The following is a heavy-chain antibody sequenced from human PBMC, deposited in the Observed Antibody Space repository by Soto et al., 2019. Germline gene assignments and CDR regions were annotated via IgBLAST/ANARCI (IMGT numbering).Heavy chain of an antibody. CDR2: ISGSGAST. CDR3: AKGTYASGSWYYYGMDV. CDR1: GFILSTYA. D-gene: IGHD3-10*01. V-gene: IGHV3-23*01. J-gene: IGHJ6*02. Sequence: PGGSLRLSCAASGFILSTYAMSWVRQAPGKGLEWVSGISGSGASTYYAESVKGRFTFSRDNSMNTLYLQMNSLRAEDTAVYYCAKGTYASGSWYYYGMDVWGQGTTVTVSS.